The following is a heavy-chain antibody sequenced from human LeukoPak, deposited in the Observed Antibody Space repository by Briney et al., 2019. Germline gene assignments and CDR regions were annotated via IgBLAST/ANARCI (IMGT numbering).Heavy chain of an antibody. CDR1: GGPFSDYY. CDR3: ARDHSY. Sequence: PSETLSLTCAVYGGPFSDYYWSWIRQHPGKGLEWIGYIYYSGSTYYNPSLKSRVTISVDTSKNQFSLKLSSVTAADTAVYYCARDHSYWGQGTLVTVSS. CDR2: IYYSGST. J-gene: IGHJ4*02. V-gene: IGHV4-31*11.